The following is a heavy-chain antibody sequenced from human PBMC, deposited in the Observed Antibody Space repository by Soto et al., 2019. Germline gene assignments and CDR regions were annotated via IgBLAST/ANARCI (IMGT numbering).Heavy chain of an antibody. CDR1: GGSISSGGNY. Sequence: QVQLQESGPGLVKPSQTLSLTCSVSGGSISSGGNYWNWIRQHPGKGLEWIGYIYYSGSTYYNPSLESRVTISVDASKHPSSLKLSSVTAADTAVYYCARDPSIADFYGMDVWGQGTTVTVSS. CDR3: ARDPSIADFYGMDV. CDR2: IYYSGST. J-gene: IGHJ6*02. V-gene: IGHV4-31*03.